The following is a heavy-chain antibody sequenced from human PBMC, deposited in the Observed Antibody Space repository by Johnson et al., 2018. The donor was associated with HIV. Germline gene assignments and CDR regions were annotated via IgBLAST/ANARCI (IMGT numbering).Heavy chain of an antibody. J-gene: IGHJ3*02. Sequence: VQLVESGGGLVQPGGSLRLSCAASGFPFNNYAMTWVRQAPGKGLGWVANIKQDGSEKYYVDSVKGRFTISRDNANNSLYLQMNSLRAEDTAVYYCARDVGYMGAFYAFDIWGQGTMVTVSS. CDR3: ARDVGYMGAFYAFDI. CDR1: GFPFNNYA. CDR2: IKQDGSEK. D-gene: IGHD1-26*01. V-gene: IGHV3-7*01.